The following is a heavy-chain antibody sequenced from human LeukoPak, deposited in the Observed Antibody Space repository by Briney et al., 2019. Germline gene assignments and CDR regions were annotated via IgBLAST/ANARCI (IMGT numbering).Heavy chain of an antibody. Sequence: PSESLSLTCTVSGGSISSSSYYWGWIRQPPGKGLEWIGSIYYSGSTYYNPSLKSRVTISVDTSKNQFSLKVSSVTAADTAVYYCARLGSGWYYFDYWGQGTLATVSS. V-gene: IGHV4-39*01. J-gene: IGHJ4*02. CDR1: GGSISSSSYY. CDR3: ARLGSGWYYFDY. CDR2: IYYSGST. D-gene: IGHD6-19*01.